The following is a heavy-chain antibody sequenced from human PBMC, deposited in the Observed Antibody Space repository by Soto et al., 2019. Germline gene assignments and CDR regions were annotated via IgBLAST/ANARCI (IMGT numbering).Heavy chain of an antibody. J-gene: IGHJ3*02. Sequence: NPSEILSLTCTVSGGSISSYYWSWIRQPPGKGLEWIGYIYYSGSTNYNPSLKSRVTISVDTSKNQFSLKLSSVTAADTAVYYCARGSRAYGDLDIWGQGTMVTVSS. CDR3: ARGSRAYGDLDI. V-gene: IGHV4-59*01. CDR1: GGSISSYY. D-gene: IGHD4-17*01. CDR2: IYYSGST.